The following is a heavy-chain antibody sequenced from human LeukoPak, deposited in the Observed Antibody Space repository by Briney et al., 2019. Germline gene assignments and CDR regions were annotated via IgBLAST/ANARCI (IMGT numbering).Heavy chain of an antibody. CDR3: AKGKPILRPSHFDY. CDR1: GFTFNLYG. V-gene: IGHV3-23*01. D-gene: IGHD1-26*01. Sequence: PGGSLRLSCAASGFTFNLYGMTWVRQAPGKGLEWVSGISGSAVDTYYADSVKGRFTISRDNSKNELFLQMNNLRAEDTAVYYCAKGKPILRPSHFDYWGQGTLVTVSS. J-gene: IGHJ4*02. CDR2: ISGSAVDT.